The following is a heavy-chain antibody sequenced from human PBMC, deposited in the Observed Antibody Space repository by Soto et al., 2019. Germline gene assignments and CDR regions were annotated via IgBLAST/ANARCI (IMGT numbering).Heavy chain of an antibody. V-gene: IGHV3-30*04. CDR2: ISYDGSNK. CDR3: ARAVGEYYYYYYMDV. CDR1: GFTFSSYA. Sequence: GGSLRLSCAASGFTFSSYAMHWVRQAPGKGLEWVAVISYDGSNKYYADSVKGRFTISRDNSKNTLYLQMNSLRAEDTAVYYCARAVGEYYYYYYMDVWGKGTTVTVSS. J-gene: IGHJ6*03. D-gene: IGHD3-10*01.